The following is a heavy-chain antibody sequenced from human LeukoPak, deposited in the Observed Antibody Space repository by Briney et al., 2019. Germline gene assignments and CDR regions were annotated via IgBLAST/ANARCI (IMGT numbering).Heavy chain of an antibody. D-gene: IGHD5-18*01. CDR1: GYTFTSYA. CDR3: AREGDTAMLYNWFDP. J-gene: IGHJ5*02. Sequence: GASVKVSCKASGYTFTSYAMHWVRRAPGQRLEWMGWINAGNGNTKYSQKFQGRVTITRDTSASTAYMELSSLRSEDTAVYYCAREGDTAMLYNWFDPWGQGTLVTVSS. V-gene: IGHV1-3*01. CDR2: INAGNGNT.